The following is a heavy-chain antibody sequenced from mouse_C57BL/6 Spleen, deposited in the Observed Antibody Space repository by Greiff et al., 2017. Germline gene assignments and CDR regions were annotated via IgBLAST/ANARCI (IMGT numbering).Heavy chain of an antibody. Sequence: EVQLQQSGPELVKPGASVKIPCKASGYTFTDYNMDWVKQSHGKSLEWIGDINPNNGGTIYNQKFKGKATLTVDKSSSTAYIELRSLTSEDTAVYYCARSGRYLRTDFDVWGTGTTVTVAS. V-gene: IGHV1-18*01. J-gene: IGHJ1*03. D-gene: IGHD1-1*01. CDR2: INPNNGGT. CDR3: ARSGRYLRTDFDV. CDR1: GYTFTDYN.